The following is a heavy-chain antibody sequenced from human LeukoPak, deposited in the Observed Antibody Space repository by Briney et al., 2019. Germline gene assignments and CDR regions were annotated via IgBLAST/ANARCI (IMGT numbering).Heavy chain of an antibody. CDR3: ARALIAAAPMGWFDP. V-gene: IGHV1-46*01. D-gene: IGHD6-13*01. CDR2: INPSSGST. J-gene: IGHJ5*02. Sequence: GASVKVSCKASGYTFTSYYMHWVRQAPGQGLEWMGIINPSSGSTSYAQKFQGRVTMTRDMSTSTVYMELSSLRSEDTAVYYCARALIAAAPMGWFDPWGQGTLVTVSS. CDR1: GYTFTSYY.